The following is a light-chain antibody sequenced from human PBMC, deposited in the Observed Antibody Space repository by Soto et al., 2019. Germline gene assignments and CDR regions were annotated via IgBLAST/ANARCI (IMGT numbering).Light chain of an antibody. CDR3: QQYNNWPPYT. Sequence: DTVMTQSPATLSVSPGERATLSCRASQSVSSNLAWYQQKPGQAPRLLIYGASTRATGIQARFSGSGSGTQFTLTISRLQSEYLAVYYCQQYNNWPPYTFVQGTKLEIK. CDR2: GAS. CDR1: QSVSSN. V-gene: IGKV3-15*01. J-gene: IGKJ2*01.